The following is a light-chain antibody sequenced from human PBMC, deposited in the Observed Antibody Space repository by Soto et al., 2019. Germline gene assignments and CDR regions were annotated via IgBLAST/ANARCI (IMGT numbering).Light chain of an antibody. V-gene: IGKV3-15*01. J-gene: IGKJ4*01. CDR2: VAS. CDR1: QNVDSN. CDR3: QHYTQWSLT. Sequence: MTQSPATLSVSPGEGATLSCRASQNVDSNLAWFQQKPGQAXXXXXXVASXRAIDIPARFSGSGSGTEFTLTISSLQSEDFAVYYCQHYTQWSLTFGGGTKVDIK.